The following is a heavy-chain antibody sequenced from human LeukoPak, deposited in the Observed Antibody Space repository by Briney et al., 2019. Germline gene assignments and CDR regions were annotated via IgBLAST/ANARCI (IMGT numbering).Heavy chain of an antibody. D-gene: IGHD6-19*01. Sequence: ASVKLSCKASGYTFTSYGISWVRQAPGQGLEWMGWISAYNGNTNYAQKLQGRVTMTTDTSTSTAYMEMRSRRSDDTAVYYCTTDLNYSSGSYADWGQGTLVTVSS. CDR1: GYTFTSYG. J-gene: IGHJ4*02. V-gene: IGHV1-18*01. CDR3: TTDLNYSSGSYAD. CDR2: ISAYNGNT.